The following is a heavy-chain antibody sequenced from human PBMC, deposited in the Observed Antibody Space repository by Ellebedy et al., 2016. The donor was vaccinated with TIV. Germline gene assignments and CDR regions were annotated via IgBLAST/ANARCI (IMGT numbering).Heavy chain of an antibody. CDR1: GNSFNNYF. V-gene: IGHV1-2*02. Sequence: ASVKVSXXASGNSFNNYFLHWVRQGPGLGLEWMGWINPVSGGTNYAQKFQGRVSMTRDTPISTAYLELSSLTSDDTAIYFCARGTKSSSSSWGQGTLVTVSS. CDR2: INPVSGGT. D-gene: IGHD6-6*01. J-gene: IGHJ1*01. CDR3: ARGTKSSSSS.